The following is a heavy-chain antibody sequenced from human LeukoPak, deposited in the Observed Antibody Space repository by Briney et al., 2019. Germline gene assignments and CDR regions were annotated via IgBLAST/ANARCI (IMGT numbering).Heavy chain of an antibody. Sequence: ASVKVSCKASGGTFSSYAISWVRQAPGQGLEWMGGIIPIFGTANYAQRFQGRVTITADESTSTAYMELSSLRSEDTAVYYCARGGVVGATPHYWGQGTLVTVSS. CDR1: GGTFSSYA. D-gene: IGHD1-26*01. J-gene: IGHJ4*02. V-gene: IGHV1-69*13. CDR3: ARGGVVGATPHY. CDR2: IIPIFGTA.